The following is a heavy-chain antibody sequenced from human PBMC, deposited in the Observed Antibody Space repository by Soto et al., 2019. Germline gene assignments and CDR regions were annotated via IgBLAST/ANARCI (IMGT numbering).Heavy chain of an antibody. V-gene: IGHV2-5*02. CDR1: GFSLSTSGVG. CDR3: AHRPRQYYAFWRGRWFDP. J-gene: IGHJ5*02. CDR2: IYWDDDK. Sequence: QITLKESGPTLVKPTQTLTLTCTFSGFSLSTSGVGVGWIRQPPGKALEWLALIYWDDDKRYSPSLKSRLTTTTHPSKNRVVLTMSHMDPVDTATYYCAHRPRQYYAFWRGRWFDPWGQGTLVTVSS. D-gene: IGHD3-3*01.